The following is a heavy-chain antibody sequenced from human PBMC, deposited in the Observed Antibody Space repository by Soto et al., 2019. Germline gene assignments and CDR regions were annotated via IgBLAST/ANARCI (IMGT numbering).Heavy chain of an antibody. CDR1: GYTFTGYY. Sequence: ASVKVSCKASGYTFTGYYMHWVRQAPGQGLEWMGWINPNSGGTNYAQKFQGWVTMTRDTSISTAYMELSRLRSDDTAVYYCARSSSRPPSGLHWEELSLAFDYWGQGTLVTVSS. D-gene: IGHD3-16*02. V-gene: IGHV1-2*04. J-gene: IGHJ4*02. CDR3: ARSSSRPPSGLHWEELSLAFDY. CDR2: INPNSGGT.